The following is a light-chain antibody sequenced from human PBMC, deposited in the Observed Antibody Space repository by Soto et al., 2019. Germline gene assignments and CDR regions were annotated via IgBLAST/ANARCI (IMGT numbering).Light chain of an antibody. Sequence: EIQMTQSPSSLSASVEDRVIITCRASQSISNNLNWYQQKPGKAPKLLIFAASSLQSGVPSRFSGSRSGPDFTLTISSLQPEDFATYYCQQSYSSPPTFGQ. J-gene: IGKJ1*01. CDR2: AAS. CDR1: QSISNN. CDR3: QQSYSSPPT. V-gene: IGKV1-39*01.